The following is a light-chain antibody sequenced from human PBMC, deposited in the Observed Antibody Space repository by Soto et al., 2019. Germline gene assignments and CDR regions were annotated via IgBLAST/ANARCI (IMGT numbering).Light chain of an antibody. Sequence: EIVLTQSPGTLSLSPGERATLSCGGSQSDNSGFLAWYQQKPGQAPSLLIYGVSSRATGIPDRFSGSGSGTDFTLIISRLEPEDFAVYYCQHYDGPPFTFGPGTKVDIK. V-gene: IGKV3-20*01. CDR2: GVS. CDR1: QSDNSGF. CDR3: QHYDGPPFT. J-gene: IGKJ3*01.